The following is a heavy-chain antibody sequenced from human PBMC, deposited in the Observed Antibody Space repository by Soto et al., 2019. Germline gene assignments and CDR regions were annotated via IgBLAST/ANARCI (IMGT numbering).Heavy chain of an antibody. CDR1: GFTFSSYA. J-gene: IGHJ4*02. CDR3: ARVRGYSYGYFDY. D-gene: IGHD5-18*01. V-gene: IGHV3-30-3*01. Sequence: QVQLVESGGGVVQPGRSLRLSCAASGFTFSSYAMHWVRQAPGKGLEWVAVISYDGSNKYYADSVKGRFTISRDNSKNTLYLQMNSLRAEDMAVYYCARVRGYSYGYFDYWGQGTLVTVSS. CDR2: ISYDGSNK.